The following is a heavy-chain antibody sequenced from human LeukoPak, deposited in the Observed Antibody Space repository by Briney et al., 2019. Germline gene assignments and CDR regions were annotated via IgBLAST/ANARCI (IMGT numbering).Heavy chain of an antibody. CDR2: ISSSSSTI. CDR1: GFTFSSYS. D-gene: IGHD3-10*01. V-gene: IGHV3-48*01. J-gene: IGHJ6*02. Sequence: GGSLRLSCAASGFTFSSYSMNWVRQAPGKGLEWVSYISSSSSTIYYADSVKGRFTISRDNSKNTLYLQMNSLRAKDTAVYYCAKLRGGDWGSRGDYYYGMDVWGQGTTVTVSS. CDR3: AKLRGGDWGSRGDYYYGMDV.